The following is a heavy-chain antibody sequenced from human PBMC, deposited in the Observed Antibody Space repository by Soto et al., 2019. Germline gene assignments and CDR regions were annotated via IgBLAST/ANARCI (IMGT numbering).Heavy chain of an antibody. CDR2: ISYDGSNK. CDR1: GFTFSSYG. J-gene: IGHJ3*02. Sequence: GGSLRLSCAASGFTFSSYGMHWDRQAPGKGLEWVAVISYDGSNKYYADSVKGRFTISRDNSKNTLYLQMSSLRAEDTAVYYCASTKIYDFWIHAFDIWGQGTMVTVSS. D-gene: IGHD3-3*01. V-gene: IGHV3-30*03. CDR3: ASTKIYDFWIHAFDI.